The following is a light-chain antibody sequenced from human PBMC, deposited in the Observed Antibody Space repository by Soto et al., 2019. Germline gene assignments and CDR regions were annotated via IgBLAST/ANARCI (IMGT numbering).Light chain of an antibody. CDR3: QQYNNWPRT. Sequence: EIVMTQSPVTLSVSPGERATLSCRASQSVSSNLAWYQQKRGQAPMLLIYAASTRATGIPARFSGSGSGTEFTLTLSSLQSEDFAVYYGQQYNNWPRTFGQGTKVEIK. J-gene: IGKJ1*01. CDR1: QSVSSN. CDR2: AAS. V-gene: IGKV3-15*01.